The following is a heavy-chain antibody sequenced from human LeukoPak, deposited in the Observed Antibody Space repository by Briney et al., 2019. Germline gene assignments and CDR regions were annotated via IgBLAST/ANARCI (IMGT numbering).Heavy chain of an antibody. Sequence: PSETLSLTCAVSGGSISSSSYYWGWIRQPPGKGLEWIGSIYYSGSTYYNPSLKSRVTISVDTSKNQFSLKLSSVTAADTAVYYCARVEQLAPRGGWFDPWGQGTLVTVSS. J-gene: IGHJ5*02. D-gene: IGHD6-6*01. CDR2: IYYSGST. CDR3: ARVEQLAPRGGWFDP. CDR1: GGSISSSSYY. V-gene: IGHV4-39*07.